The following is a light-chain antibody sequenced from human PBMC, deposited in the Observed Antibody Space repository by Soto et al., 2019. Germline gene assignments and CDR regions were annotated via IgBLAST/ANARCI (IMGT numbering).Light chain of an antibody. CDR3: QQYESLPLT. CDR2: DAS. J-gene: IGKJ5*01. Sequence: DIQMTQSPSSLSASVGDRVTITCQASQDITNYLNWYQQKQGKAPKXXIYDASDLETGVPSRFSGSGSGTGFTFTISSLQPEDFETYDCQQYESLPLTFGQGTRLEIK. V-gene: IGKV1-33*01. CDR1: QDITNY.